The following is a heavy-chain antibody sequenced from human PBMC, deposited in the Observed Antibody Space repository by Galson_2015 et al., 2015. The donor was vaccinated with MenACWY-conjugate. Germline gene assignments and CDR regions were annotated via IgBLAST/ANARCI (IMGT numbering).Heavy chain of an antibody. Sequence: SLRLSCAASGFTFSRYTLNWVRQAPGKGLEWVSAISSSSSSVYYADSVMGRFTISRDNAKNSLFLQMDGLRAEDTAVYYCAIHSSSWYRQYFQHWGQGTLVTVSS. D-gene: IGHD6-13*01. CDR2: ISSSSSSV. J-gene: IGHJ1*01. CDR1: GFTFSRYT. CDR3: AIHSSSWYRQYFQH. V-gene: IGHV3-21*01.